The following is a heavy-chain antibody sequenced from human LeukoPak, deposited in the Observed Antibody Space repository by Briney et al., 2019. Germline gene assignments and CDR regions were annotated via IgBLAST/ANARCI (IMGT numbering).Heavy chain of an antibody. CDR1: GYTFTGYY. Sequence: ASVKVSCKASGYTFTGYYMHWVRQAPGQGLEWMGWINPNSGGTNYAQKFQGRVTMTRDTSISTAYMVLSRLRSDDTAVYYCARDQGKYYYYYGMDVWGQGTTVTVSS. CDR3: ARDQGKYYYYYGMDV. J-gene: IGHJ6*02. V-gene: IGHV1-2*02. CDR2: INPNSGGT.